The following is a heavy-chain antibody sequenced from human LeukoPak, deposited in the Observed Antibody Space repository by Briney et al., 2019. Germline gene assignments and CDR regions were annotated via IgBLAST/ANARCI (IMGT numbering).Heavy chain of an antibody. CDR1: GGSFSGYY. D-gene: IGHD2-15*01. J-gene: IGHJ6*03. V-gene: IGHV4-34*01. CDR3: ARGRICSGGSCYSWGGYYYYYMDV. CDR2: INHSGST. Sequence: SETLSLTCAVYGGSFSGYYWSWIRQPPGRGLEWIGEINHSGSTNNNPSLRSRVTTAVDTSKNQFSPKQTAVTAAGTVVYYCARGRICSGGSCYSWGGYYYYYMDVWGKGTTVTVSS.